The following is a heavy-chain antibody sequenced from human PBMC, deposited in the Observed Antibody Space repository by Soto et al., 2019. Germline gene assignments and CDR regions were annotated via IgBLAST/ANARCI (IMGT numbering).Heavy chain of an antibody. V-gene: IGHV3-23*01. Sequence: GGSLRLSCAASGFTFSNYAMSWVRQAPGKGLEWVTGISGSGGSTYYADSVKGRFTISRDNYKNTLYLQMNSLRAEDTAIYYFAKIPPELVGYWGQGTLVTVSS. J-gene: IGHJ4*02. CDR2: ISGSGGST. CDR1: GFTFSNYA. CDR3: AKIPPELVGY. D-gene: IGHD1-26*01.